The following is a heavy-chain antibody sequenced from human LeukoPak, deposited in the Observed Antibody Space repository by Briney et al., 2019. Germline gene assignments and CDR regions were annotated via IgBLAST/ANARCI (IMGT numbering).Heavy chain of an antibody. CDR1: GYTLTELS. V-gene: IGHV1-24*01. CDR3: ATVCSSTSCYRRANWFDP. CDR2: FDPEDGET. D-gene: IGHD2-2*01. J-gene: IGHJ5*02. Sequence: ASEKVSCKVSGYTLTELSMHWVRQAPGKGLEWMGGFDPEDGETIYAQKFQGRVTMTEDTSTDTAYMELSSLRSEDTAVYYCATVCSSTSCYRRANWFDPWGQGTLVTVSS.